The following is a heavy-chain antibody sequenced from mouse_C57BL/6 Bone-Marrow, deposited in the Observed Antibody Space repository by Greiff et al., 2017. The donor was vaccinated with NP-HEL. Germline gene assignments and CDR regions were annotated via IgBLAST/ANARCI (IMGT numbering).Heavy chain of an antibody. V-gene: IGHV14-2*01. J-gene: IGHJ2*01. CDR3: ARGYYGSSSDY. Sequence: EVQLQQSGAELVKPGASVKLSCTASGFNIKDYYMHWVKQRTEQGLEWIGRIDPEDGETKYAPKFQGKATLTADTSSNTAYLQLSSLTSEDTAVYYCARGYYGSSSDYWGQGTTLTGSS. CDR2: IDPEDGET. CDR1: GFNIKDYY. D-gene: IGHD1-1*01.